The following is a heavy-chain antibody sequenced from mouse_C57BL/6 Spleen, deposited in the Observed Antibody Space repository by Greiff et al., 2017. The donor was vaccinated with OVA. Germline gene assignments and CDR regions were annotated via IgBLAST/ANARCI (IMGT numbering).Heavy chain of an antibody. CDR1: GYTFTDYY. V-gene: IGHV1-76*01. Sequence: VKLQESGAELVRPGASVKLSCKASGYTFTDYYINWVKQRPGQGLEWIARIYPGSGNTYYNEKFKGKATLPAEKSSSTAYMQLSSLTSEDSAVYFCARSGAYYSPYWYFDVWGTGTTVTVSS. CDR3: ARSGAYYSPYWYFDV. D-gene: IGHD2-12*01. J-gene: IGHJ1*03. CDR2: IYPGSGNT.